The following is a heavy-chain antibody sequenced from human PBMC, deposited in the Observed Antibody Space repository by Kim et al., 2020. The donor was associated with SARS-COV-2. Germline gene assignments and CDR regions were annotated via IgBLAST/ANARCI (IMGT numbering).Heavy chain of an antibody. V-gene: IGHV3-30*18. CDR3: AKVAANYYYIDA. CDR2: ILYDGSNR. Sequence: GGSLRLSCAASGFTFRAYGMRWVRQAPGKGLEWVAVILYDGSNRYFADSVKGRFTISRDNSRNMLYLEMNSLRVEDTAVYYCAKVAANYYYIDAWGKGTTVTVSS. D-gene: IGHD6-25*01. CDR1: GFTFRAYG. J-gene: IGHJ6*03.